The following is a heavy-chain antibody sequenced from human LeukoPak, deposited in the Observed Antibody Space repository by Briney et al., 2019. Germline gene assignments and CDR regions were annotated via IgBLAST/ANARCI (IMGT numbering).Heavy chain of an antibody. J-gene: IGHJ4*02. CDR2: ISSSGSSI. V-gene: IGHV3-11*01. D-gene: IGHD5-24*01. CDR3: VRVKGGWLGEKTYDY. CDR1: GFTFSDYY. Sequence: GGSLRLSCAASGFTFSDYYMSWIRQTPRKGLEWLAYISSSGSSIDYADSVKGRFTVSRDNGKNSLFLQMNSLRAEDTAIYYCVRVKGGWLGEKTYDYLGQGTLVTVSP.